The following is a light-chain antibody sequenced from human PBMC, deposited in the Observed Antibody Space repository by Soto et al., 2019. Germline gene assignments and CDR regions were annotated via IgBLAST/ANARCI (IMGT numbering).Light chain of an antibody. CDR3: CSHSASYTFV. V-gene: IGLV2-11*01. CDR1: SRDVGGSNY. Sequence: QSVLIQPASVSGSPGQSITISCTGTSRDVGGSNYVSWYQHHPGKAPQLIIYDVTQRPSGVPDRFSGSKSGNTASLSISGLQAEDEADYYCCSHSASYTFVFGTGTKVTVL. CDR2: DVT. J-gene: IGLJ1*01.